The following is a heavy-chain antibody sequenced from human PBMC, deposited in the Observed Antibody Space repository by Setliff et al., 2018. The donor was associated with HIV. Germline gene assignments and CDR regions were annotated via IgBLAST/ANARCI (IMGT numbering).Heavy chain of an antibody. V-gene: IGHV4-38-2*01. J-gene: IGHJ3*02. Sequence: SETLSLTCAVSGYSLSSGYFWGWIRQPPGKGLEWIGRIYHSGSTYYNPSLKSRVTISVDTSKNQFSLTLSSVTAADTAVYYCASTSRRLGDSSGNEGAFDIWGQGTMVTVSS. CDR3: ASTSRRLGDSSGNEGAFDI. CDR1: GYSLSSGYF. D-gene: IGHD3-22*01. CDR2: IYHSGST.